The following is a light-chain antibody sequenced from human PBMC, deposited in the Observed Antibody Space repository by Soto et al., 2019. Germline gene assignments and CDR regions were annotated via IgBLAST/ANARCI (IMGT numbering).Light chain of an antibody. CDR3: HQYNSHSRT. Sequence: EIRMKNSPSSLSGSKGDRVTITCMACQRISSCLAWYQQQPGKAPTLLLFDASTLVSGVPSTFFGRGSGTEFTLTISSLQPEDFVAYYCHQYNSHSRTFGHGTNVDIK. V-gene: IGKV1-5*01. CDR2: DAS. J-gene: IGKJ1*01. CDR1: QRISSC.